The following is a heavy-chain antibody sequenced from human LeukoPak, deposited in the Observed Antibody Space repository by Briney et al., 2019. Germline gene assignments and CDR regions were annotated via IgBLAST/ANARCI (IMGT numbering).Heavy chain of an antibody. CDR1: GFTFSSYA. J-gene: IGHJ4*02. V-gene: IGHV3-23*01. CDR3: AKASRLVSLFFDY. CDR2: ISGNGGST. D-gene: IGHD2-15*01. Sequence: GGSLRLSCAASGFTFSSYAMSWVRQAPGKGLEWVSAISGNGGSTYYADSVKGRFTISRDNSKNTLYLQMNSLRAEDTAVYYCAKASRLVSLFFDYWGQGTLVTVSS.